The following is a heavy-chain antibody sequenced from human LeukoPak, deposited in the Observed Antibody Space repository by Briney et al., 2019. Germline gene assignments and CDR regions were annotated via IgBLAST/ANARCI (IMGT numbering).Heavy chain of an antibody. Sequence: ASVKVSCKASGYTFPSFGTNWVRQAPGQGLEWMGWISYYNGKPNYAQKLQGRVTMTTDTSTSTAYMELKSLRSDDTAVYYCARGRYFFGSGSYYPEGMDVWGQGTTVTVS. D-gene: IGHD3-10*01. CDR2: ISYYNGKP. CDR1: GYTFPSFG. V-gene: IGHV1-18*01. CDR3: ARGRYFFGSGSYYPEGMDV. J-gene: IGHJ6*02.